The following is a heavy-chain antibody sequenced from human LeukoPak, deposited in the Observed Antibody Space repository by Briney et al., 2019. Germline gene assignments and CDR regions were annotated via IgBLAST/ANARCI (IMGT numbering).Heavy chain of an antibody. V-gene: IGHV6-1*01. Sequence: SQTLSLTCALSGDSVSSNSAAWNWIRQSPSRGLEWLGRTYYRSKWYNDYAVSVKSRISINPDTTKNQFSLQLNSVIPEDTAVYYCARDQDRMVRGVTMYHYGMDVWGQGTTVTVSS. CDR1: GDSVSSNSAA. CDR2: TYYRSKWYN. CDR3: ARDQDRMVRGVTMYHYGMDV. J-gene: IGHJ6*02. D-gene: IGHD3-10*01.